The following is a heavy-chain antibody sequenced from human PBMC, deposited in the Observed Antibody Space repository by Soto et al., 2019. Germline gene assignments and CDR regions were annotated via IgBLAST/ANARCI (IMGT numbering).Heavy chain of an antibody. CDR1: GFTFSSYG. V-gene: IGHV3-30*18. J-gene: IGHJ5*02. CDR3: AKDSGYSSSWYNWFDP. D-gene: IGHD6-13*01. CDR2: ISYDGSNK. Sequence: QVHLVESGGGVVQPGRSLRLSCAASGFTFSSYGMHWVRQAPGKGLEWMAFISYDGSNKYYPDSVKGRFTISRDNSKNTLYLQMNSLSAEDTAVYYCAKDSGYSSSWYNWFDPWGQGTLVTVSS.